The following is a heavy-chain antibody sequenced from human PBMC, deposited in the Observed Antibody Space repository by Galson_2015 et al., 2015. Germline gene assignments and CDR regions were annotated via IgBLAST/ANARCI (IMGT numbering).Heavy chain of an antibody. J-gene: IGHJ4*02. CDR1: GFTFSNAW. D-gene: IGHD3-10*01. CDR2: IKSKTDGGTT. V-gene: IGHV3-15*01. CDR3: TTDNYGSGSYHLPIDY. Sequence: SLRLSCAASGFTFSNAWMSWVRQAPGKGLEWVGRIKSKTDGGTTDYAAPVKGRFTISRDDSKNTLYLQMNSLKTEDTAVYYCTTDNYGSGSYHLPIDYWGQGTLVTVSS.